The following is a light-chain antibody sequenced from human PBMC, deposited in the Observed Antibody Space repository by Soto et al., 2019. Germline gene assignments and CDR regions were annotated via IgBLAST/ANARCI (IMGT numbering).Light chain of an antibody. Sequence: DIQMTQSPSTLSASVGDRVTITCRASQSISSWLAWYQQKQGKAPKLLIYDASSLESGVPSRFSGRGSGTEFTLTISSLQPDDFATYYCQQYNSYLGTFGQGTKLEIK. J-gene: IGKJ2*02. CDR3: QQYNSYLGT. V-gene: IGKV1-5*01. CDR2: DAS. CDR1: QSISSW.